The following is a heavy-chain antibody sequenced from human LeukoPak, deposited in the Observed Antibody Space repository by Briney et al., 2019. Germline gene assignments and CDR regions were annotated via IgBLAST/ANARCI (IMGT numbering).Heavy chain of an antibody. V-gene: IGHV3-48*04. CDR3: ARDGGATMVRGVATYDS. Sequence: GGSLRLSCAASGFTFSRYSMNWVRQAPEKGLEWVSYISRSNSTIHYADSVKGRFTISRDNAKSSLFLQMNSLRAEDTAVYYCARDGGATMVRGVATYDSWGQGTLVTVSS. CDR1: GFTFSRYS. J-gene: IGHJ4*02. D-gene: IGHD3-10*01. CDR2: ISRSNSTI.